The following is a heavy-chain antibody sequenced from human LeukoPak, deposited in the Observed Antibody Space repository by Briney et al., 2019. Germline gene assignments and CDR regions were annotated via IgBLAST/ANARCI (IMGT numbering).Heavy chain of an antibody. V-gene: IGHV3-23*01. CDR2: ISGSGGRT. CDR1: GFTFRSHD. D-gene: IGHD6-19*01. J-gene: IGHJ4*02. Sequence: GGSLRLSCAASGFTFRSHDMSWVRQAPGKGLEWVSGISGSGGRTYYVDSVKDRFTISRDNSQNTLYLQINSLRAEDTAVYYCAKGGSGWGIIGYWGQGTLVTVSS. CDR3: AKGGSGWGIIGY.